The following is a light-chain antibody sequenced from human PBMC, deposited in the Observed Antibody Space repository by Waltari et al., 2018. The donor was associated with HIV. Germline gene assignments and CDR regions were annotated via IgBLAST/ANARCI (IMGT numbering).Light chain of an antibody. J-gene: IGLJ2*01. CDR3: QVWDTGSDQVV. V-gene: IGLV3-21*02. CDR2: DDS. Sequence: SYVLTQPPSESVAPGQTARVACGGKDIGSKTVHWYQQRPGQAPVLVVYDDSDRPSGIPERFSGSNSENMATLTISRVEAGDEADYYCQVWDTGSDQVVFGGGT. CDR1: DIGSKT.